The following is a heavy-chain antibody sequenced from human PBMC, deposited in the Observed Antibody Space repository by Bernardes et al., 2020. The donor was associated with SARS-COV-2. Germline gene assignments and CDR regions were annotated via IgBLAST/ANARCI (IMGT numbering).Heavy chain of an antibody. Sequence: ASVKVSCKASGYTFTGYFIHWVRQAPGQRPEWMGWINPNTGGTNYVQKFQGRVTTTRDTSITTAYMELSWLGSDDTAIYYCARTRTTISTTGIPVDYWGQGTLVTVSS. V-gene: IGHV1-2*02. CDR2: INPNTGGT. CDR3: ARTRTTISTTGIPVDY. J-gene: IGHJ4*02. CDR1: GYTFTGYF. D-gene: IGHD2-21*02.